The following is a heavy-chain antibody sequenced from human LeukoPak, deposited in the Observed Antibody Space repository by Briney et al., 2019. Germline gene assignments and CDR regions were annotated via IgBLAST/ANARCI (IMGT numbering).Heavy chain of an antibody. CDR3: ARFQGGGWDV. V-gene: IGHV3-7*01. Sequence: PGGSLGLSCAASGFTFSTYWMSWVRQAPVKELEWVANIKQDGSEKYYVDSVKGRFTVSRDNAKNSLFLQMNSLRVEDTAVYYCARFQGGGWDVWGQGTTVTVSS. CDR2: IKQDGSEK. J-gene: IGHJ6*02. CDR1: GFTFSTYW. D-gene: IGHD6-25*01.